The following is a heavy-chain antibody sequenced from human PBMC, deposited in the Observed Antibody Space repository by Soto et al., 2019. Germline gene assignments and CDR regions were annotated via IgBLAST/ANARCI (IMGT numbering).Heavy chain of an antibody. CDR3: ARGVGSGSYYNQYNWFDP. CDR2: INPSGGST. J-gene: IGHJ5*02. D-gene: IGHD3-10*01. CDR1: GYTFTSYY. Sequence: ASVKVSCKASGYTFTSYYMHWVRQAPGQGLERMGIINPSGGSTSYAQKFQGRVTMTTDTSTSTAYMELRSLRSDDTAVYYCARGVGSGSYYNQYNWFDPWGQGTLVTVSS. V-gene: IGHV1-46*01.